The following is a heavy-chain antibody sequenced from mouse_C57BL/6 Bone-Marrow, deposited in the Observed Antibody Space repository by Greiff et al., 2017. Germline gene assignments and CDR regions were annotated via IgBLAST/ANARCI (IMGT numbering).Heavy chain of an antibody. V-gene: IGHV1-50*01. D-gene: IGHD2-12*01. CDR2: IDPSDSYT. Sequence: VQLQQPGAELVKPGASVKLSCKASGYTFTSYWMQWVKQRPGQGLEWIGEIDPSDSYTNYNQKFKGKSTLTVDTSSSTAYMQLNSLTSEDSAVYYCASDDDEYYYAMDYWCQGTSVTVSS. J-gene: IGHJ4*01. CDR3: ASDDDEYYYAMDY. CDR1: GYTFTSYW.